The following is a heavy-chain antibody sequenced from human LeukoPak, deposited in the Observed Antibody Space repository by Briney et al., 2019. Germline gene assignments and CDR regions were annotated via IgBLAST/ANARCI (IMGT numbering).Heavy chain of an antibody. J-gene: IGHJ4*02. Sequence: PGGSLRLSCAASGFTFEDYTMLGVREARGGGGEGGCLISWDGGSTYYADSVKGRFTISRDNSKNALYLQMNSLRTEDTALYYCAKDLEGTAMVTGLDYWGQGTLVTVSS. CDR1: GFTFEDYT. V-gene: IGHV3-43*01. CDR2: ISWDGGST. CDR3: AKDLEGTAMVTGLDY. D-gene: IGHD5-18*01.